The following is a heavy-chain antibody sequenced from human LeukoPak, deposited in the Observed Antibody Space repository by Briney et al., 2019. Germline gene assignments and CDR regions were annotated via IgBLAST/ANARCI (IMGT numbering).Heavy chain of an antibody. V-gene: IGHV1-46*01. CDR2: INPSGGST. CDR3: ARGYCSSTSCYKGSDWFDP. J-gene: IGHJ5*02. CDR1: GYTFTSYY. Sequence: ASVKVSCKASGYTFTSYYMHWVRQAPGQGLEWMGIINPSGGSTSYAHKFQGRVTMTRDMSTSTVYMELSSLRSEDTAVYYCARGYCSSTSCYKGSDWFDPWGQGTLVTVSS. D-gene: IGHD2-2*02.